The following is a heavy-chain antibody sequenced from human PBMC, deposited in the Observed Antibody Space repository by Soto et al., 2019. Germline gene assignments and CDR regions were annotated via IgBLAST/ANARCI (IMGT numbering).Heavy chain of an antibody. V-gene: IGHV1-2*04. D-gene: IGHD6-19*01. Sequence: GTSVKLSCEASGYSFTGYYMHWVRQAPRQGLEWMGWINPNSGGTNYAQKFQGWVTMTRDTSISTAYMELSRLRSDDTAVYYCARERIAVAGIGYYGMDVWGQGTTVTVSS. CDR1: GYSFTGYY. CDR2: INPNSGGT. J-gene: IGHJ6*02. CDR3: ARERIAVAGIGYYGMDV.